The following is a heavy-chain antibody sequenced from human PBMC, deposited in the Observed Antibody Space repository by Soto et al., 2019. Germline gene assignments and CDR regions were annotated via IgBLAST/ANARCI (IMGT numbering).Heavy chain of an antibody. CDR2: MNPNSGNT. CDR3: SRAQDDILTALDAFDT. Sequence: GASVKVSCKASGYTFTSYDINWVRQATGQGLEWMGWMNPNSGNTGYAQKFQGRVTMTRNTSISTAYMELSSLRSEDTAVYYLSRAQDDILTALDAFDTWGKGTMVPVS. V-gene: IGHV1-8*01. D-gene: IGHD3-9*01. CDR1: GYTFTSYD. J-gene: IGHJ3*02.